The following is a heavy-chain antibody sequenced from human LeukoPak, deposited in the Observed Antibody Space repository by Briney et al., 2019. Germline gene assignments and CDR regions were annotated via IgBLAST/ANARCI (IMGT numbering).Heavy chain of an antibody. CDR3: ARESTIHGGVNWFDP. J-gene: IGHJ5*02. Sequence: SVKVSCKASGGTFSSYAISWVRQAPGQGLEWMGGIIPIFGTANYAQKFQGRVTITADESTSTAYMELSSLRSEDTAVYYCARESTIHGGVNWFDPWGQGTLVTVSS. CDR2: IIPIFGTA. V-gene: IGHV1-69*01. D-gene: IGHD2-21*01. CDR1: GGTFSSYA.